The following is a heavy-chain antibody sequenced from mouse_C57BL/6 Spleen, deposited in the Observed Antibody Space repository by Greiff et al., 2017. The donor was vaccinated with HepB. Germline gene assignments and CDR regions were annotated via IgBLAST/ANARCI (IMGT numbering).Heavy chain of an antibody. CDR2: IRNKANGYTT. CDR3: ARWTYDYAMDY. V-gene: IGHV7-3*01. D-gene: IGHD2-3*01. J-gene: IGHJ4*01. CDR1: GFTFTDYY. Sequence: EVQGVESGGGLVQPGGSLSLSCAASGFTFTDYYMSWVRQPPGKALEWLGFIRNKANGYTTEYSASVKGRFTISRDNSQSILYLQMNALRAEDSATYYCARWTYDYAMDYWGQGTSVTVSS.